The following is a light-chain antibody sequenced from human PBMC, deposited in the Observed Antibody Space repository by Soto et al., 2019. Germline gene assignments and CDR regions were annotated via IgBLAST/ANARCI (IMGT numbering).Light chain of an antibody. CDR1: PSVSSSY. Sequence: EIVLTQSPGTLSLSPGERATLSCRASPSVSSSYLAWYQQKPGQAPRLLIYGASSRATGIPDRFSGSGSGTDFTLTISRLEPEDFAVYYCQQYDSSPLTFGGGTKVDIK. CDR3: QQYDSSPLT. CDR2: GAS. V-gene: IGKV3-20*01. J-gene: IGKJ4*01.